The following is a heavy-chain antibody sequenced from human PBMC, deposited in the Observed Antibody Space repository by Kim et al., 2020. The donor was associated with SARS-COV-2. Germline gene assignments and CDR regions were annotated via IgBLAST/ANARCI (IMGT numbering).Heavy chain of an antibody. CDR2: ISAGGGNT. V-gene: IGHV3-23*01. J-gene: IGHJ4*02. Sequence: GGSLRLSCAASGFSFSSFAMSWVRQAPGKGLEWVSGISAGGGNTYYADSVKGRFTISRDNSKNTLYLQMNSLRADDTALYYCAKDYGGSSPYYFDYWGQGTLVTVSS. CDR3: AKDYGGSSPYYFDY. CDR1: GFSFSSFA. D-gene: IGHD2-2*01.